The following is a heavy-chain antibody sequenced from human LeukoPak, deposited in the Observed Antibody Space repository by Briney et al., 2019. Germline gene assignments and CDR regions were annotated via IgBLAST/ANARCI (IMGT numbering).Heavy chain of an antibody. Sequence: SETLSLTCTVSGGSLNSDSYYGGWVRQPPGKGLFWIANINHDGSTYYNPSLKSRVTISVDTSKNQFSLKLSSVTAADTAVYYCARFLCGYYFGRTDYWGQGTLVTVSS. CDR2: INHDGST. V-gene: IGHV4-39*07. CDR3: ARFLCGYYFGRTDY. CDR1: GGSLNSDSYY. D-gene: IGHD3-22*01. J-gene: IGHJ4*02.